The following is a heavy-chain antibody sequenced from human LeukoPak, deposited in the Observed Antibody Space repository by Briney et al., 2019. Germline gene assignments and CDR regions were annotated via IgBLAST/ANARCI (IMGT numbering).Heavy chain of an antibody. CDR3: ASAPRQGSIGGLNY. D-gene: IGHD3-16*01. CDR2: IYYTGTT. CDR1: GGSLSSSTYY. V-gene: IGHV4-39*02. Sequence: SETLSLTCSVSGGSLSSSTYYWGWIRQPPGKGLEWIGAIYYTGTTYYNPSLRSRVTISVDTSKNHFSLKLSSVTAADTALYYCASAPRQGSIGGLNYWGQGTLVTVSS. J-gene: IGHJ4*02.